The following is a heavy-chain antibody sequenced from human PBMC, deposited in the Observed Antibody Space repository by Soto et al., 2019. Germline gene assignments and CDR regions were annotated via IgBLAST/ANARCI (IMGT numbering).Heavy chain of an antibody. CDR3: AKRHSTSRHFDY. D-gene: IGHD2-2*01. CDR1: GFTFNSYA. V-gene: IGHV3-23*01. Sequence: PGGSLRLSCAASGFTFNSYAVSWVRQAPGKGLEWVSAIGGSASSTYYADSVKGRFTISRDTSKNTLYLQMNSLRAEDTAVYYCAKRHSTSRHFDYWGQGTLVTVSS. J-gene: IGHJ4*02. CDR2: IGGSASST.